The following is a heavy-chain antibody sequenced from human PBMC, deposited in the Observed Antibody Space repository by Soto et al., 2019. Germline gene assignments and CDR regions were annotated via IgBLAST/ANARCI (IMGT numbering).Heavy chain of an antibody. CDR3: AKSYSILTGYSDYFDY. CDR1: GFSFNNAW. CDR2: ISYDGSNK. D-gene: IGHD3-9*01. J-gene: IGHJ4*02. V-gene: IGHV3-30*18. Sequence: PGGSLRLSCAGSGFSFNNAWMSWVRQAPGKGLEWVAVISYDGSNKYYADSVKGRFTISRDNSKNTLYLQMNSLRAEDTAVYYCAKSYSILTGYSDYFDYWGQGTLVTVSS.